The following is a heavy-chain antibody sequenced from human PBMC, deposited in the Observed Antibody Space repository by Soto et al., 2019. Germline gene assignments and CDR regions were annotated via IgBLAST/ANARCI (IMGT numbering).Heavy chain of an antibody. CDR3: AKDRGAGSLSNWSFAS. V-gene: IGHV3-30*18. Sequence: GGSLRLSCAASGFTFSQYDMHWVRQAPGKGLEWVAVISYDGTNIYYADSLKGRLTISRDNSENTLYLQMNSLRPEDTAVYFCAKDRGAGSLSNWSFASWGRGSLVTVSS. J-gene: IGHJ2*01. CDR1: GFTFSQYD. CDR2: ISYDGTNI. D-gene: IGHD1-26*01.